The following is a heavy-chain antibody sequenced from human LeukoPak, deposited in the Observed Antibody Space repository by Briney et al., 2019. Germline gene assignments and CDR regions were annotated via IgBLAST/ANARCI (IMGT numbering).Heavy chain of an antibody. Sequence: GGSLRLSCAASGFTFSSYWMSWVRQAPGKGLEWVANIKEDGSDKYYVDSAKGRFTISRDNAKNSLYLQMNGLRAEDTAVYYCARSSYYYGSGDFMDVWGKGTTVTVSS. CDR2: IKEDGSDK. CDR1: GFTFSSYW. CDR3: ARSSYYYGSGDFMDV. D-gene: IGHD3-10*01. V-gene: IGHV3-7*01. J-gene: IGHJ6*03.